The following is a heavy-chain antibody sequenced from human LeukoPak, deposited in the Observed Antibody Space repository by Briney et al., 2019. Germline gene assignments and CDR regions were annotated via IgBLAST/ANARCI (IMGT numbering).Heavy chain of an antibody. CDR1: GFPFSSYA. CDR3: TKEGAVTGSMRFDH. CDR2: ISGSGGNT. D-gene: IGHD6-19*01. V-gene: IGHV3-23*01. Sequence: PGGSLRLSCAASGFPFSSYAMSWVRQAPGKGLEWVSAISGSGGNTYYADSVKGRFTISRDNSKDTLYLQMNSLRTEDTAVYYCTKEGAVTGSMRFDHWGQGTLVTVSS. J-gene: IGHJ4*02.